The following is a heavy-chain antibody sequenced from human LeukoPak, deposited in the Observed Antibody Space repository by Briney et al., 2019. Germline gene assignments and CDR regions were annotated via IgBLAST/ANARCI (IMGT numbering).Heavy chain of an antibody. CDR3: ARLRRDILTGYYDY. Sequence: SETLSLTCAVSGGSFSGYYWSWIRQPPGKGLEWIGSIYYTGSTYYNPSLKSRVTISVDTSKNQFSLKLSSVTAADTAVYYCARLRRDILTGYYDYWGQGTLVTVSS. V-gene: IGHV4-39*01. D-gene: IGHD3-9*01. J-gene: IGHJ4*02. CDR1: GGSFSGYY. CDR2: IYYTGST.